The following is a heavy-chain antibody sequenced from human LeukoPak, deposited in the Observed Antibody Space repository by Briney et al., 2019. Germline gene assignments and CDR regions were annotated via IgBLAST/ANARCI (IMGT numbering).Heavy chain of an antibody. V-gene: IGHV4-59*08. CDR2: IYSTSSDSV. Sequence: PSETLSLTCTVSGSSINGHYCSWLRQPPGKGLEWIGYIYSTSSDSVLYNPFLKSRVTLSFDTFNNQLSLSLTSVTAADTAIYYCAGLHFAAAEEFDPWGQGTLVTVSS. J-gene: IGHJ5*02. CDR3: AGLHFAAAEEFDP. CDR1: GSSINGHY. D-gene: IGHD6-13*01.